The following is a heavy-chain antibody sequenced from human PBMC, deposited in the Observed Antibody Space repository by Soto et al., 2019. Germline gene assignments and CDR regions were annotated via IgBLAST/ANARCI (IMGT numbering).Heavy chain of an antibody. D-gene: IGHD2-15*01. V-gene: IGHV3-33*01. CDR1: GFTFSSYG. CDR2: IWYDGSNK. J-gene: IGHJ3*02. Sequence: RRLSCAASGFTFSSYGMHWVRQAPGKGLEWVAVIWYDGSNKYYADSVKGRFTISRDNSKNTLYLQMNSLRAEDTAVYYCAREGDRAADAFDIWGQGTTVTVSS. CDR3: AREGDRAADAFDI.